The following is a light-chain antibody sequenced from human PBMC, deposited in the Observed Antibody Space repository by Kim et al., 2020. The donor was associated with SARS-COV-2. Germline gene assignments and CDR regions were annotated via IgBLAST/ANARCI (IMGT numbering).Light chain of an antibody. CDR2: WAS. CDR1: QSVLSSSDNKNY. Sequence: KATNNGKSSQSVLSSSDNKNYLAWYQQRPEQPLKLLIYWASTRESAVPDRFSGSGSETDFILTISSLQAEDVAVYYCQQYYGTPYTFGQGTKLEI. J-gene: IGKJ2*01. V-gene: IGKV4-1*01. CDR3: QQYYGTPYT.